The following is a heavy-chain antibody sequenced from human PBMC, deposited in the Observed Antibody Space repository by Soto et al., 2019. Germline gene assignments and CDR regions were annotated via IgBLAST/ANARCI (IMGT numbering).Heavy chain of an antibody. V-gene: IGHV3-30-3*01. D-gene: IGHD6-13*01. CDR2: ISYDGSNK. CDR3: ARRLGSSSLPNYFDY. Sequence: PGGSLRLSCAASGFTFSSYAMHWVRQAPGKGLEWVAVISYDGSNKYYADSVKGRFTISRDNSKNTLYLQMNSLRAEDTAVYYCARRLGSSSLPNYFDYWGQGTLVTVS. CDR1: GFTFSSYA. J-gene: IGHJ4*02.